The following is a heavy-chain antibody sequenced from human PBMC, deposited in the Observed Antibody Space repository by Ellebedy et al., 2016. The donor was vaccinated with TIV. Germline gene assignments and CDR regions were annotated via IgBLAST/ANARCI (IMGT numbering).Heavy chain of an antibody. CDR3: ARRKGSGTDYFDY. V-gene: IGHV4-39*07. CDR1: GGAITSGSNY. J-gene: IGHJ4*02. CDR2: IHSTGGT. Sequence: MPSETLSLTCTVSGGAITSGSNYWSWIWQPPGKGLEWIGSIHSTGGTHYNPSLMNRVTISIDTSKNHFSLRLTSVTAADTAVYYCARRKGSGTDYFDYWGQGTPATVSS. D-gene: IGHD3-10*01.